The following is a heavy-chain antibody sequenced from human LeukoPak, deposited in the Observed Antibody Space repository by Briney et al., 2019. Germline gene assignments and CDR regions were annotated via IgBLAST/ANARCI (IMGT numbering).Heavy chain of an antibody. V-gene: IGHV3-30*02. CDR2: TRNDGSKK. J-gene: IGHJ4*02. CDR1: GLTFSSYG. D-gene: IGHD5-18*01. Sequence: GGSLRLSCAASGLTFSSYGMHWVRQAPGKGLEWVAFTRNDGSKKYYADSVKGRFIISRDNSKNTLYLQMNSLRAEDTAVYYCAKDPSGIPYYFDYWGQGTLVTVSS. CDR3: AKDPSGIPYYFDY.